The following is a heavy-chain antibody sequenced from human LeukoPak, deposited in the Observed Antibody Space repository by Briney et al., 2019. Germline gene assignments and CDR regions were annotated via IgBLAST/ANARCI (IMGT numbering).Heavy chain of an antibody. Sequence: SGPTLVKPTQTLTLTCTFSGLSLSTSGVGVGWIRQPPGKALEWLALIYWDDDKRYSPSLKSRLTITKDTSKNQVVLTMTNMDPVDTATYYCAHRAVDYDFWSGYPSYFDYWGQGTLVTVSS. V-gene: IGHV2-5*02. J-gene: IGHJ4*02. CDR2: IYWDDDK. D-gene: IGHD3-3*01. CDR1: GLSLSTSGVG. CDR3: AHRAVDYDFWSGYPSYFDY.